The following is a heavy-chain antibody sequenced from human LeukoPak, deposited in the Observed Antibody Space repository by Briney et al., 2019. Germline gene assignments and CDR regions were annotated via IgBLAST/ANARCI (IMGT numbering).Heavy chain of an antibody. Sequence: GGSLRLSCAASVFSFRDFLMTWVRQAPGKGLEWVANINQGGNLKYYVDSVKGRFTISRDDAESSLYVQMNNLKDEGTAVYYCARFGYSGWNLENWGRGTLVTVSS. CDR1: VFSFRDFL. CDR3: ARFGYSGWNLEN. V-gene: IGHV3-7*01. D-gene: IGHD5-12*01. CDR2: INQGGNLK. J-gene: IGHJ4*02.